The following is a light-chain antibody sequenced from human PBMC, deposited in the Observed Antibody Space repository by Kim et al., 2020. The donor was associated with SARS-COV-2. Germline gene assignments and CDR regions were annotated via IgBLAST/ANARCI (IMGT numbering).Light chain of an antibody. CDR1: QSISSY. J-gene: IGKJ1*01. Sequence: ASVGDRVTITCRASQSISSYLNWYQQKPGKAPKLLIYAASSLQSGVPSRFSGSGSGTDFTLTISSLQPEDFATYYCQQSYSTPWTFCQGTKVEIK. CDR2: AAS. V-gene: IGKV1-39*01. CDR3: QQSYSTPWT.